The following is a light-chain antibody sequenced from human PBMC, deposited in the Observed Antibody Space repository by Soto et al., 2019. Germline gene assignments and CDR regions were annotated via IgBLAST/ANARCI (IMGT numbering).Light chain of an antibody. Sequence: EIVLTQSPGTLSLSPGERATLSCRASQSVSSSYLAWYQQKPGQAPRLLLFGVSSRATGIPDRFSGSGSGTDFTLTISRLEPEDFAVYYCQQYGSSPWTFGQGTEVEIK. J-gene: IGKJ1*01. CDR3: QQYGSSPWT. CDR2: GVS. V-gene: IGKV3-20*01. CDR1: QSVSSSY.